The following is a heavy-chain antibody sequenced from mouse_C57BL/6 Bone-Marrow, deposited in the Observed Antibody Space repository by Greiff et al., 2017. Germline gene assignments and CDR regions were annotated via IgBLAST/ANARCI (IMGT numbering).Heavy chain of an antibody. J-gene: IGHJ2*01. CDR1: GYTFTSYW. CDR3: ARPGTGVDY. Sequence: QVQLQQPGAELVKPGASVKLSCKASGYTFTSYWMQWVKQRPGQGLEWIGEIDPSDSYTNYNQKFKGKATLTVDTSSSTAYMQLSSLTSEDSAVYYCARPGTGVDYWCQGTTLTVSS. CDR2: IDPSDSYT. V-gene: IGHV1-50*01. D-gene: IGHD3-3*01.